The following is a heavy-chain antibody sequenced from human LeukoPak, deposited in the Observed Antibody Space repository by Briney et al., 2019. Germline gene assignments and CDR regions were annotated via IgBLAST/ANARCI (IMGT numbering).Heavy chain of an antibody. J-gene: IGHJ6*03. V-gene: IGHV1-24*01. CDR2: FDPEDGET. CDR3: ATGFKYYYYYMDV. Sequence: ASVKVSCEVSGYTLTELSMHWVRQAPGRGLEWMGGFDPEDGETIYAQKFQGRVTMTEDTSTDTAYMELSSLGSEDTAVYYCATGFKYYYYYMDVWGKGTTVTVSS. CDR1: GYTLTELS. D-gene: IGHD3-10*01.